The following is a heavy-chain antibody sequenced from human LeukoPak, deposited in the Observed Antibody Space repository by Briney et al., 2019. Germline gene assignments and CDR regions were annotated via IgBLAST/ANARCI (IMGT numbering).Heavy chain of an antibody. CDR3: ARGPWLVRAIGL. V-gene: IGHV4-34*01. Sequence: SETLSLTCAVYGGSFSGYYWSWIRQPPGKGLEWIGEINHSGSTNYNPSLKSRVTISVDTSKNQFSLKLSSVTAADTAVYYCARGPWLVRAIGLWGRGTLVTVSS. CDR2: INHSGST. J-gene: IGHJ2*01. CDR1: GGSFSGYY. D-gene: IGHD6-19*01.